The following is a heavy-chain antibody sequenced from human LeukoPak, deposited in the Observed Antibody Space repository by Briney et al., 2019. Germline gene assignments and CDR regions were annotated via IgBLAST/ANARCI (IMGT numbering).Heavy chain of an antibody. V-gene: IGHV3-15*01. J-gene: IGHJ4*02. CDR3: TTGSLSGDY. CDR1: GFTFSNAW. D-gene: IGHD6-25*01. CDR2: INSKTDGATT. Sequence: GGSLRLSCAASGFTFSNAWMSWVRQAPGKGLEWVCRINSKTDGATTDYAAPVKCRFTISRDDSKNTLYLQMNSRKAEDSAVYYCTTGSLSGDYWGRETGVSVSS.